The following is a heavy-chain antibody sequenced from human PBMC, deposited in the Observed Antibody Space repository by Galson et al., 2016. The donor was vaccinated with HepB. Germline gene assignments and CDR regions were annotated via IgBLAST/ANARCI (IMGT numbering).Heavy chain of an antibody. D-gene: IGHD1-14*01. CDR3: ANHRG. V-gene: IGHV3-7*03. CDR1: GFTFSSHW. CDR2: INQDGGEK. Sequence: SLRLSCAASGFTFSSHWMRWVRQAPGKGLEWVANINQDGGEKYYMDSVKGRFTISRDNAKNSLYLQMNSLRAEDTAVFYCANHRGWGQGTLVTVSS. J-gene: IGHJ4*02.